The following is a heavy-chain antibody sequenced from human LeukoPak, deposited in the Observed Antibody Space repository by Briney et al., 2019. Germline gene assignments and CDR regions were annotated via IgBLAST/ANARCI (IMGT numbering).Heavy chain of an antibody. CDR2: IYYSGST. V-gene: IGHV4-61*08. CDR3: ARVDYYDSSGYSYDGYFDY. CDR1: GGSISSGGYY. D-gene: IGHD3-22*01. Sequence: SETLSLTCTVSGGSISSGGYYWSWIRQPPGKGLEWIGYIYYSGSTNYNPSLKSRVTISVDTSKNQFSLKLSSVTAADTAVYYCARVDYYDSSGYSYDGYFDYWGQGTLVTVSS. J-gene: IGHJ4*02.